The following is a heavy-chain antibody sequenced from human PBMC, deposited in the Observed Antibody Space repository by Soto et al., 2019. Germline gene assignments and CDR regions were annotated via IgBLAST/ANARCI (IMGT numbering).Heavy chain of an antibody. CDR1: GFIFENFG. CDR2: ISGSGFKK. D-gene: IGHD1-26*01. J-gene: IGHJ5*02. Sequence: EVVLLESGGGLEQPGGSLRLSCAASGFIFENFGMSWVRQAPGKGLEWISSISGSGFKKYYADSVKGRFTISRDNSKSTVYLELNNPSAEDTAVYHCAKNQGVELVPLGTVDWFDPWGQGSVVTVSS. V-gene: IGHV3-23*01. CDR3: AKNQGVELVPLGTVDWFDP.